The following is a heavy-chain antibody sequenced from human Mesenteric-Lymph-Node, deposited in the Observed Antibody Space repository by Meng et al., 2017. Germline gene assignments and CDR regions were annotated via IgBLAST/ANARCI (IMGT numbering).Heavy chain of an antibody. CDR3: ARDLWGGDIVVVPAALDVGFYYYYGMDV. V-gene: IGHV1-18*01. J-gene: IGHJ6*02. CDR2: ISAYNGNT. D-gene: IGHD2-2*01. CDR1: GYTFTSYG. Sequence: ASVKVSCKASGYTFTSYGISWVRQAPGQGLEWMGWISAYNGNTNYAQKLQGRVTMTTDTSTSTAYMELRSLRSDDTAVYYCARDLWGGDIVVVPAALDVGFYYYYGMDVWGQGTTVTVSS.